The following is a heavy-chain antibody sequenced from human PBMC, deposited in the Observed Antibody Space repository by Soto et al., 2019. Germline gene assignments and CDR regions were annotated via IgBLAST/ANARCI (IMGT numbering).Heavy chain of an antibody. CDR2: TSGSGGST. J-gene: IGHJ4*02. D-gene: IGHD2-15*01. CDR3: AKDQGGYCSGGSCYSYY. V-gene: IGHV3-23*01. CDR1: GFTFSSYA. Sequence: EVQLLESGGGLVQPGGSLRLSCAASGFTFSSYAMSWVRQAPGKGLEWVSATSGSGGSTYYADSVKGRFTISRDNSKNTLYLQMNSLRAEDTAVYYCAKDQGGYCSGGSCYSYYWGQGTLVTVSS.